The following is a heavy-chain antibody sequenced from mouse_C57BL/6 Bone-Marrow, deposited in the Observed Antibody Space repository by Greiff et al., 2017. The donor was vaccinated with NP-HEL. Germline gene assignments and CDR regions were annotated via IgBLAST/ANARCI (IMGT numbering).Heavy chain of an antibody. J-gene: IGHJ4*01. CDR2: ISRGGSYT. V-gene: IGHV5-6*01. CDR1: GFTFSSYG. CDR3: VIYYDYDGAMDY. D-gene: IGHD2-4*01. Sequence: EVMLVESGGDLVKPGGSLKLSCAASGFTFSSYGMSWVRQTPDKRLEWVATISRGGSYTYYPDSVKGRITISRDNAKNTLYLQMSSLKSEDTAMYYCVIYYDYDGAMDYWGQGTSVTVSS.